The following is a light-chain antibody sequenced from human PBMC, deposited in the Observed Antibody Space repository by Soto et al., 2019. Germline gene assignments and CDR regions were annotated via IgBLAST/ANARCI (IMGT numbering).Light chain of an antibody. CDR1: QSISSY. CDR2: AAS. V-gene: IGKV1-39*01. J-gene: IGKJ5*01. CDR3: QQSYSTPL. Sequence: QMTQSPSSLSASEGDRVTITCRASQSISSYLNWYQQKPGKAPKLLIYAASSLQSGVPSRLSGSGFGTDFTLTISSLKPEDFATYYCQQSYSTPLLGQGTRLEIK.